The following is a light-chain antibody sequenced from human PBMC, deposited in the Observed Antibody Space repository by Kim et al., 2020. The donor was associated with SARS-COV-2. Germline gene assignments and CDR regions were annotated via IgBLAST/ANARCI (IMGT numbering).Light chain of an antibody. CDR2: GAS. CDR3: QQYNDWPPYT. Sequence: VSPGERATYSCRASQRVSSNLAWYQQKPGQAPRLLVYGASTRATGIPARFSGSGSGTEFTLTISSLQSEDFAVYFCQQYNDWPPYTFGQGTKLDI. CDR1: QRVSSN. V-gene: IGKV3-15*01. J-gene: IGKJ2*01.